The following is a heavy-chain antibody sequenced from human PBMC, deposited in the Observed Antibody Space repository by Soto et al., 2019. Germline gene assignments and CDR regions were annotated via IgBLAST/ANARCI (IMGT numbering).Heavy chain of an antibody. CDR3: ARGHFGVTMDV. V-gene: IGHV3-23*01. CDR1: EFTFSSYS. J-gene: IGHJ6*02. Sequence: EVQLLESGGGLVQPGGSLRLSCAASEFTFSSYSMICVRQAPGKGLEWVSGVNGGGDITYYAESVKGWFTISRYNSKNTLYLQMNSLSAEDTAVFYCARGHFGVTMDVWGQGTTVTVSS. D-gene: IGHD3-3*01. CDR2: VNGGGDIT.